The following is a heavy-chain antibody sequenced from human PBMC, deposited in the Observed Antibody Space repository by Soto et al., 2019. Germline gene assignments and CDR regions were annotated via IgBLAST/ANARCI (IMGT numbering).Heavy chain of an antibody. D-gene: IGHD1-1*01. J-gene: IGHJ6*02. V-gene: IGHV3-13*04. Sequence: PGGSLRLSCAASGFTFSSYDMHWVRQATGKGLEWVSAIGTAGDTYYPGSVKGRFTISRENAKNSLYLQMNSLRAGDTAVYYCARALDEYYYGMDVWGQGTTVTVSS. CDR1: GFTFSSYD. CDR3: ARALDEYYYGMDV. CDR2: IGTAGDT.